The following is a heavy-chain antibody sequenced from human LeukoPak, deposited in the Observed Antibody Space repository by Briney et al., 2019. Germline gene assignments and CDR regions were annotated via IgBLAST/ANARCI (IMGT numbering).Heavy chain of an antibody. V-gene: IGHV3-48*04. CDR1: GFTFNTYS. D-gene: IGHD3-16*01. CDR2: ISSSGSTI. Sequence: GGSLRLSCEASGFTFNTYSMNWARQAPGKGLEWVSYISSSGSTIYYADSVKGRFTISRDNAKNSLYLQMNSLRAEDTAVYYCARAPYYAGTFDYWGQGTLVTVSS. J-gene: IGHJ4*02. CDR3: ARAPYYAGTFDY.